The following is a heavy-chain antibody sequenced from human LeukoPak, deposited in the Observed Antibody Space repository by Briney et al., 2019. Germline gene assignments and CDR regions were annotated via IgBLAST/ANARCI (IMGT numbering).Heavy chain of an antibody. V-gene: IGHV4-59*01. D-gene: IGHD3-22*01. CDR2: IYYSGST. Sequence: SETLSLTCTVSGGSISSYYWSWIRQPPGKGLEWIGYIYYSGSTNYNPSLKSRVTISVDTSKNQFSLKLSSVTAADTAVYYCARAVNYYYYMDVWGKGTTVTISS. J-gene: IGHJ6*03. CDR3: ARAVNYYYYMDV. CDR1: GGSISSYY.